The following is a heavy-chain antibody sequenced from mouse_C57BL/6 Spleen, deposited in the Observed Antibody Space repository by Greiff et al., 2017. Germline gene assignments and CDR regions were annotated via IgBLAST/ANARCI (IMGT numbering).Heavy chain of an antibody. CDR1: GYTFTSYW. J-gene: IGHJ4*01. V-gene: IGHV1-59*01. CDR2: IDPSDSYT. CDR3: ASEGAMDD. Sequence: QVQLQQPGAELVRPGTSVKLSCKASGYTFTSYWMHWVKQRPGQGLEWIGVIDPSDSYTNYNQKFKGKATLTVDTSSSTPYMQLSSLTSEDSAVYYCASEGAMDDWGQGTSVTVSS.